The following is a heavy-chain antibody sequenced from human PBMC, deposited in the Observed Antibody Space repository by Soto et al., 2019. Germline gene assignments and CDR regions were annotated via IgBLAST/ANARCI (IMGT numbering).Heavy chain of an antibody. D-gene: IGHD2-2*01. J-gene: IGHJ4*02. Sequence: EVQLLESGGGVVHPGGSLRLSCSTSGFTFGAYPMNWVRQAPGKGLEWVSGIGSRGIGIFYAHSVKGRFTISRDNSKNTLYLQMRSLRAEDTAQYYCARGVPPPRGGGHYYLDNWGQGSLVTVSS. CDR1: GFTFGAYP. CDR2: IGSRGIGI. CDR3: ARGVPPPRGGGHYYLDN. V-gene: IGHV3-23*01.